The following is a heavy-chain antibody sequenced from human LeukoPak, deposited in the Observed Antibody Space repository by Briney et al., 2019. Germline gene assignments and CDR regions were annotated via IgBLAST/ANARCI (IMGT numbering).Heavy chain of an antibody. CDR3: ARGHDFWSGYSHPDV. CDR1: GGSFSGYY. V-gene: IGHV4-34*01. CDR2: INHSGST. Sequence: SKTLSLTCAVYGGSFSGYYWSWIRQPPGKGLEWIGEINHSGSTNYNPSLKSRVTISLDTSKNQFSLKLSSVTAADTAVYYCARGHDFWSGYSHPDVWGQGTTVTVSS. J-gene: IGHJ6*02. D-gene: IGHD3-3*01.